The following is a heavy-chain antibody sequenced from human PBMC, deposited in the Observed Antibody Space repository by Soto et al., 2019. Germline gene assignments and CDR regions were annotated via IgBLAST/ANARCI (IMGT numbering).Heavy chain of an antibody. V-gene: IGHV1-18*01. Sequence: QVQLVQSGDEMRKPGASVKVSCKASGYTFSNYGITWVRQAPGQGLEWMGWISAHNGNSKYAQSLQARLTLTTDTSTSTAYMELRSLRSDDRAVDYCARDWYFSGSGSTTPMDVWGKGTPVSVSS. D-gene: IGHD3-10*01. CDR3: ARDWYFSGSGSTTPMDV. CDR2: ISAHNGNS. J-gene: IGHJ6*03. CDR1: GYTFSNYG.